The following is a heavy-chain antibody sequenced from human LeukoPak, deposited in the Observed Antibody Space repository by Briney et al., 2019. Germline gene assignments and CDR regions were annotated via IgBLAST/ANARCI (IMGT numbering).Heavy chain of an antibody. CDR3: TRGPGLYDSSSFDI. CDR1: GFTFSTYA. D-gene: IGHD3-22*01. J-gene: IGHJ3*02. Sequence: GRSLRLSCAASGFTFSTYAMHWVRQAPGKGLEWVALISYDGSNKYYADSVKGRFTTSRDNSENTLYLQMNSLRAEDTTVYYCTRGPGLYDSSSFDIWGQGTMVTVSS. V-gene: IGHV3-30*04. CDR2: ISYDGSNK.